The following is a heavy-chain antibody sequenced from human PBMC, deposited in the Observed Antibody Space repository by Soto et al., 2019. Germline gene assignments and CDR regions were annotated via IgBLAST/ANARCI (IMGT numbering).Heavy chain of an antibody. CDR2: IKSKTDGGTT. V-gene: IGHV3-15*07. D-gene: IGHD3-9*01. CDR1: GFTFSNAW. J-gene: IGHJ6*02. Sequence: PGGSLRLSCAASGFTFSNAWMNWVSQAPGKGLEWVGRIKSKTDGGTTDYAAPVKGRFTISRDDSKNTLYLQMNSLKTEDTAVYYCTPQLSYYDILSGGYYYYGMDVWGQGTTVTVSS. CDR3: TPQLSYYDILSGGYYYYGMDV.